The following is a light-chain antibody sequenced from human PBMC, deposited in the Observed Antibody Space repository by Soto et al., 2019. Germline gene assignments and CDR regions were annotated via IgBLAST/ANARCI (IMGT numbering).Light chain of an antibody. V-gene: IGLV1-44*01. CDR1: SSNIGSNT. Sequence: QSVLTQPPSASGTPGQRVTISCSGSSSNIGSNTVSWYQQLPGTAPQLLIYNNNQRPSGVPDRFSGSKSGTSASLAISGLQSEDEADYYCAAWDDSLNAYVLGTGTKLTVL. CDR2: NNN. J-gene: IGLJ1*01. CDR3: AAWDDSLNAYV.